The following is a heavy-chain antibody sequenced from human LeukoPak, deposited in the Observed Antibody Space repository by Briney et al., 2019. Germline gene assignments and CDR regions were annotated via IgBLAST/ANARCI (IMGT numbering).Heavy chain of an antibody. CDR1: GFTFSSYN. D-gene: IGHD3-3*01. J-gene: IGHJ4*02. Sequence: PGGSLRLSCSASGFTFSSYNMNWVRQAPGKGLEWVSSISSSSSYIYYADSVKGRFTISRDNAKNSLYLQMNSLRAEDTAVYYCAREIFWSGYFSNLHFDFWGRGTLVTVSS. V-gene: IGHV3-21*01. CDR2: ISSSSSYI. CDR3: AREIFWSGYFSNLHFDF.